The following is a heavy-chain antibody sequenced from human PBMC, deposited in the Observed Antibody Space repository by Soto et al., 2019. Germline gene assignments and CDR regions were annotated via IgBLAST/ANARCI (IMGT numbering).Heavy chain of an antibody. CDR1: GFTFSTYP. CDR2: IHGSGETT. D-gene: IGHD1-26*01. CDR3: ARRFSGSYYAAFDV. Sequence: EEQLLESGGGLVQPGGSLRLSCAVSGFTFSTYPMTWVRQAPGKGLEWVSSIHGSGETTYYADSVKGRFTISRDNSKNTLYLEMDSLRANDTAVYFCARRFSGSYYAAFDVWGQGTVVTVSS. J-gene: IGHJ3*01. V-gene: IGHV3-23*01.